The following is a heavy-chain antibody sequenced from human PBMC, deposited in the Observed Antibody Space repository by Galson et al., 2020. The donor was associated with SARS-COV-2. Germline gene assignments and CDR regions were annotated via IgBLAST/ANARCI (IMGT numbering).Heavy chain of an antibody. CDR3: AREWQAGV. CDR2: INSGGDNT. Sequence: GESLKISCAASGFIFSSYPMHWVRQAPGKGLEDVAAINSGGDNTYYANSVKGRFTISRDNSKNTLYLQMGSLRAEDMAVYYCAREWQAGVWCQGTTVTISS. V-gene: IGHV3-64*01. D-gene: IGHD5-12*01. J-gene: IGHJ6*02. CDR1: GFIFSSYP.